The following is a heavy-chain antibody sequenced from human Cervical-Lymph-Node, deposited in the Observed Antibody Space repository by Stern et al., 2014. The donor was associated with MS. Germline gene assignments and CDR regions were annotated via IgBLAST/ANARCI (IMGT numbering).Heavy chain of an antibody. CDR3: AREEYSSSSSMDV. V-gene: IGHV4-4*02. CDR2: IHHSGST. D-gene: IGHD6-6*01. Sequence: QLQLQESGPGLVKPSGTLSLTCVVSGGSIRTRTWWSWVRQTPGKGLEWIGEIHHSGSTNYNPSLKSRVTISVDKTKNQFSLELSSVTAADTAVYYCAREEYSSSSSMDVWGQGTTVTVSS. CDR1: GGSIRTRTW. J-gene: IGHJ6*02.